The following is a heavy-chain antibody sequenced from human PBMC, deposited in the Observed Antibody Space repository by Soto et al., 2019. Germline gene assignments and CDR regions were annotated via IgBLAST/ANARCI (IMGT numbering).Heavy chain of an antibody. CDR2: IYYSGST. CDR1: GGSVSSGSYY. D-gene: IGHD2-2*01. CDR3: ASHEPYCISTSCYGGAYGMDV. J-gene: IGHJ6*02. Sequence: SETLSLTCTVSGGSVSSGSYYWSWIRQPPGKGLEWFGYIYYSGSTNYNPSLKSRVTISVDTSKNQFSLKLSSVTAADTAVYYCASHEPYCISTSCYGGAYGMDVWGQGTTVTVSS. V-gene: IGHV4-61*01.